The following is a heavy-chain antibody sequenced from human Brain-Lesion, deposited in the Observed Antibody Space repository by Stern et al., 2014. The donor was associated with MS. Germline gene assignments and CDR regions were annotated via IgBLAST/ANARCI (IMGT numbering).Heavy chain of an antibody. CDR2: IFNSGST. Sequence: VQLLQSGPGLVKPSQTLSLSCTVSGGSISSGGYYWSWIRQPAGKGLEWIGRIFNSGSTTYNPPLQSRVTISKGTSKNQLSLTLNPMTAADTAVYYCARGRVVPGFQYYATDVWGQGTTVIVSS. J-gene: IGHJ6*02. V-gene: IGHV4-61*02. CDR3: ARGRVVPGFQYYATDV. CDR1: GGSISSGGYY. D-gene: IGHD2-2*01.